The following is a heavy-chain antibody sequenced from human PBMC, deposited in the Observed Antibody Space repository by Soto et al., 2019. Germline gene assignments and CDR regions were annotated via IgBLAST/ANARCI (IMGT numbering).Heavy chain of an antibody. CDR3: ARQPLRLNYGMDV. Sequence: NPWETLSLTSTVSGGSISSSSYYWGWIRQPPGKGLEWIGSIYYSGSTYYNPSLKSRVTISVDTSKNQFSLKLSSVTAADTAVYYCARQPLRLNYGMDVWGQGTTVTVSS. CDR1: GGSISSSSYY. CDR2: IYYSGST. V-gene: IGHV4-39*01. D-gene: IGHD2-8*01. J-gene: IGHJ6*02.